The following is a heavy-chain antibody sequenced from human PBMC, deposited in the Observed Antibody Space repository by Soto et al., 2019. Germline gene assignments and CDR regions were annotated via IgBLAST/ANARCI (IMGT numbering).Heavy chain of an antibody. D-gene: IGHD2-2*01. CDR3: ARGCSSASCYYY. Sequence: GGSLRLSCVASGFSLSSHAVSWVRQTPEKGLEWVSSISDSGATSSYADFVKGRFTVSRDNSRNTLYLQMNSLRAEDTAVYYCARGCSSASCYYYWGQGTLVTVSS. V-gene: IGHV3-23*01. CDR2: ISDSGATS. J-gene: IGHJ4*02. CDR1: GFSLSSHA.